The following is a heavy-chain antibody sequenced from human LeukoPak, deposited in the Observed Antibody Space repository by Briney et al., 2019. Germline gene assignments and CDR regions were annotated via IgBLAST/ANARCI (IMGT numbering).Heavy chain of an antibody. J-gene: IGHJ5*02. CDR1: GFTFSSYW. CDR2: IKQDGSEK. CDR3: ARDGPAYSNWGFDP. V-gene: IGHV3-7*01. D-gene: IGHD4-11*01. Sequence: GGSLRLSCAASGFTFSSYWMSWVRQAPGKGLEWVANIKQDGSEKYYVDSVKGRFTISRDNAKNSLYLQMNSLRAEDTAVYYCARDGPAYSNWGFDPWGQGTLVTVSS.